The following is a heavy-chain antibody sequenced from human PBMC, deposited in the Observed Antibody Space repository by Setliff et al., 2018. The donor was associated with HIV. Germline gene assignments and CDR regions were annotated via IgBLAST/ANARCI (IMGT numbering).Heavy chain of an antibody. CDR3: ARLGRAIDDGGSSLRLDF. J-gene: IGHJ4*02. Sequence: SETLSLTCVVSDDSFSNYDWTWIRQPPGKALQWIIYNSSSGTTNYNPSLRSRVTISIETSNTHFSLWLRSVTAADTATYFCARLGRAIDDGGSSLRLDFWGQGMLVTVSS. CDR2: NSSSGTT. V-gene: IGHV4-4*09. CDR1: DDSFSNYD. D-gene: IGHD2-15*01.